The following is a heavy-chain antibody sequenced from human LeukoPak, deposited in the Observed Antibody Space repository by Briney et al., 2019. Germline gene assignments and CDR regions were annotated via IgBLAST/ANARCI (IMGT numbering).Heavy chain of an antibody. CDR2: IRSKAYGGTT. V-gene: IGHV3-49*04. CDR1: GFTFGDYA. Sequence: GGSLRLSCTASGFTFGDYAMSWVRQAPGKGLEWVGFIRSKAYGGTTEYAASVKGRFTISRDDSKGIAYLQMNSLKTEDTAVYYCTRHETGYSYGHSSYYYYYGMDVWGQGTTVTVSS. CDR3: TRHETGYSYGHSSYYYYYGMDV. J-gene: IGHJ6*02. D-gene: IGHD5-18*01.